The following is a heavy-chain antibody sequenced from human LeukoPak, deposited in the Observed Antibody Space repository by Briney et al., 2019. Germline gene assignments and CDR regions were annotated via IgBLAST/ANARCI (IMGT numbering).Heavy chain of an antibody. J-gene: IGHJ3*02. V-gene: IGHV1-8*01. Sequence: ASVKVSCKASGYTFTSYDINWVRQATGQGLEWMGWMNPNSGNTGYAQKFQDRVTMTRDTSITTVYMELSRLRSDDTAVYYYGRDYYDSSGDGAFDIWGQGTMVTVSS. CDR1: GYTFTSYD. D-gene: IGHD3-22*01. CDR2: MNPNSGNT. CDR3: GRDYYDSSGDGAFDI.